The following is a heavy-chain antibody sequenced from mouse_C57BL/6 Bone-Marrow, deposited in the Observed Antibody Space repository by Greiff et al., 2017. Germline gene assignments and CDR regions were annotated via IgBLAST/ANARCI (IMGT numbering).Heavy chain of an antibody. D-gene: IGHD1-1*01. CDR1: GYTFTDYY. Sequence: QVQLQQSGPELVKPGASVKISCKASGYTFTDYYINWVKQRPGQGLEWIGWIFPGSGSTYYNEKFKGKATLTADKSSSTAYMELRSLTSEDSAVYFCVYYYGSAWFAYWGQGTLVTVSA. J-gene: IGHJ3*01. V-gene: IGHV1-75*01. CDR2: IFPGSGST. CDR3: VYYYGSAWFAY.